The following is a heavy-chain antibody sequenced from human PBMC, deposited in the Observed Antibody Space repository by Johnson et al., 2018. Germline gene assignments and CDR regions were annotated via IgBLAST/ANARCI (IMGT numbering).Heavy chain of an antibody. CDR3: VRPDSRGDAFDI. CDR1: GGSISSGSYS. V-gene: IGHV4-61*02. D-gene: IGHD6-13*01. J-gene: IGHJ3*02. Sequence: QVQLLESGPGLVKPSQTLSLTCSVSGGSISSGSYSWSWIRPPAGKGMEWIGRIYTNGSGRTNYNPSPQSRVTISVDKSKNQISLKLSSVTAADTAVYYCVRPDSRGDAFDIWGQGTMVTVSS. CDR2: IYTNGSGRT.